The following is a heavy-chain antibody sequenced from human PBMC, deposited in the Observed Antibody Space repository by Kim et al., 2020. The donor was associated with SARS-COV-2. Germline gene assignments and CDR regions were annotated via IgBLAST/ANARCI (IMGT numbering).Heavy chain of an antibody. CDR2: IKKDGSEN. CDR1: EFSFRNYW. CDR3: ARNAYYNGLDV. Sequence: GGSLRLSCVASEFSFRNYWMAWVRQASGKGLEWVATIKKDGSENYYADSVKGRFTISRDNANNSMNLQMSSLRVEDTAVHYCARNAYYNGLDVWGQGTTV. V-gene: IGHV3-7*01. J-gene: IGHJ6*02.